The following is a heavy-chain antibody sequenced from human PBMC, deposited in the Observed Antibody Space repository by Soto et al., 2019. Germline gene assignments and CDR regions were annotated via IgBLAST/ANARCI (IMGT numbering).Heavy chain of an antibody. CDR2: INTNTGNP. CDR1: GYTFTSDA. V-gene: IGHV7-4-1*01. CDR3: ARGPYYYDSSGYYAFDT. D-gene: IGHD3-22*01. Sequence: ASVNVSRKASGYTFTSDAMNWVRQAPGQGLEWMGWINTNTGNPSYAQGFTGRFVFSLDTSVSTAYLQICSLKAEDTAVYYCARGPYYYDSSGYYAFDTWGQGTMVTVSS. J-gene: IGHJ3*02.